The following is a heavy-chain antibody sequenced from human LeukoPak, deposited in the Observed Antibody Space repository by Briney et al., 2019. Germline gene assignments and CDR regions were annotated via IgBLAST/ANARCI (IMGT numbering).Heavy chain of an antibody. CDR3: AKVFEVRGARRPKDY. V-gene: IGHV3-30*18. Sequence: PGRSLRLSCAASGFTFSDYGMHWVRQAPGKGLEWVALISYDGGNKFYADSVRDRFTISRDNSKNTLFLQINSLRIEDTAVYYCAKVFEVRGARRPKDYWGQGTLVIVSS. D-gene: IGHD3-10*01. CDR2: ISYDGGNK. J-gene: IGHJ4*02. CDR1: GFTFSDYG.